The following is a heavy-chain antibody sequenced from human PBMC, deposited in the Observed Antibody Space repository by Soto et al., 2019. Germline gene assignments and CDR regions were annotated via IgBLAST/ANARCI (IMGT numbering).Heavy chain of an antibody. CDR1: GFSLSTYHMG. CDR3: ARASDYDLLTFDH. CDR2: IYWDDDP. D-gene: IGHD6-25*01. V-gene: IGHV2-5*02. Sequence: QITLKESGPTLVRPAQTLTLTCDFSGFSLSTYHMGVAWIRQPPGKAMEWLALIYWDDDPRYSPSLKDTLAISKDPSRYLMVLLITSLDPGDTATYFCARASDYDLLTFDHLGPGTLCTVA. J-gene: IGHJ4*02.